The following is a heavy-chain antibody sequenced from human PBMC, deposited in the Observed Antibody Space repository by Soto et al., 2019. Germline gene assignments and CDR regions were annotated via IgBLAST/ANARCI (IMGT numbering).Heavy chain of an antibody. CDR1: GFTFSSYA. D-gene: IGHD2-15*01. Sequence: GSLSLSCAASGFTFSSYAMNWVRQAPGKGLEWVSGINSSGDNTYYADSVKGRFTISRDNSKNTLYLQMNSLRVEDTAVYYCARVVVVAATGTDYWGQGTLVTVSS. J-gene: IGHJ4*02. CDR3: ARVVVVAATGTDY. V-gene: IGHV3-23*01. CDR2: INSSGDNT.